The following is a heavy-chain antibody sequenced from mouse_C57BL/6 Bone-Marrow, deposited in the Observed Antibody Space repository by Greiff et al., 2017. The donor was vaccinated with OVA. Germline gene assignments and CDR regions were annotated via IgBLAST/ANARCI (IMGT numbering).Heavy chain of an antibody. Sequence: EVQLQQSGPELVKPGASVKISCKASGYTFTDYYMNWVKQSHGKSLEWIGDINPNNGGTSYNQKFKGKATLTVDKSSSTAYMELRSLTSADSAVYYCARWGGSSYGYRYFDVWGKGTTVTVSS. V-gene: IGHV1-26*01. CDR3: ARWGGSSYGYRYFDV. CDR1: GYTFTDYY. D-gene: IGHD1-1*01. CDR2: INPNNGGT. J-gene: IGHJ1*03.